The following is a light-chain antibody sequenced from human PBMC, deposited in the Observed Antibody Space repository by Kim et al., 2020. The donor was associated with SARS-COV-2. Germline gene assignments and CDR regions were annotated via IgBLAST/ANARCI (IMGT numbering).Light chain of an antibody. CDR2: LNSDGTY. CDR1: SGHSSYA. CDR3: QTWGTGIWV. V-gene: IGLV4-69*01. Sequence: QPVLTQSPSASASLGASVKLTCTLNSGHSSYAITWHQQQPEKAPRYLMKLNSDGTYTKGDGIPDRFSGSSSGAERYLTISSLQSEDEADYYCQTWGTGIWVFGGGTQLTVL. J-gene: IGLJ3*02.